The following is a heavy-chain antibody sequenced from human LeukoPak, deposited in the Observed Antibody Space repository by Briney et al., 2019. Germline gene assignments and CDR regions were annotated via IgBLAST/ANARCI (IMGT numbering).Heavy chain of an antibody. Sequence: ASVKVSCKASGYTLINYGLSWVRQAPGPGLEWMGWISAYSGNTNYAQNLQDRVTMTTDTSTSTAYMELRSLRSDDTAVYYCARSSGSDAFDIWGQGTMVTVSS. CDR1: GYTLINYG. CDR2: ISAYSGNT. J-gene: IGHJ3*02. V-gene: IGHV1-18*01. CDR3: ARSSGSDAFDI. D-gene: IGHD1-26*01.